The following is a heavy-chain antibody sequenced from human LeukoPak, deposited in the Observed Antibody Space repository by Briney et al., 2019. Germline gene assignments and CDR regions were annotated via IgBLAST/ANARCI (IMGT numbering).Heavy chain of an antibody. CDR1: GFTFDDYA. V-gene: IGHV3-9*01. Sequence: GGSLRLSCAASGFTFDDYAMHWVRQAPGKGLEWVSGISWNSGSIGYADSVKGRFTISRDNAKNSLYLQMNSLRAEDTALYYCAXXXXXYETGLDYYYYGMDVWGQGTTVTVSS. J-gene: IGHJ6*02. CDR2: ISWNSGSI. CDR3: AXXXXXYETGLDYYYYGMDV. D-gene: IGHD3-3*01.